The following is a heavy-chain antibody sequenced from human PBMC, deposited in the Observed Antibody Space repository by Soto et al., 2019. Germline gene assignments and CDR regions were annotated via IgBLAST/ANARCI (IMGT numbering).Heavy chain of an antibody. J-gene: IGHJ4*02. CDR2: INAGNGNT. V-gene: IGHV1-3*01. Sequence: ASVKVSCKASGYTFTSYAMHWVRQAPGQRLEWMGWINAGNGNTKYSQKFQGRVTITRDTSASTAYMELSSLRSEDTAVYYCATPALGRYDFWSGSPRPIVYWGQGTLVTVSS. CDR1: GYTFTSYA. D-gene: IGHD3-3*01. CDR3: ATPALGRYDFWSGSPRPIVY.